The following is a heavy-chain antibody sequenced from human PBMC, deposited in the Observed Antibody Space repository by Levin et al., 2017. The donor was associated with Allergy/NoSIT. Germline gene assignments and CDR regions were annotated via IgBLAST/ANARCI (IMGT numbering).Heavy chain of an antibody. CDR3: AKDLGHYYGSGTNYGMDV. CDR1: GFTFSSYG. J-gene: IGHJ6*02. Sequence: PGGSLRLSCAASGFTFSSYGMHWVRQAPGKGLEWVAVISYDGSNKYYADSVKGRFTISRDNSKNTLYLQMNSLRAEDTAVYYCAKDLGHYYGSGTNYGMDVWGQGTTVTVSS. D-gene: IGHD3-10*01. V-gene: IGHV3-30*18. CDR2: ISYDGSNK.